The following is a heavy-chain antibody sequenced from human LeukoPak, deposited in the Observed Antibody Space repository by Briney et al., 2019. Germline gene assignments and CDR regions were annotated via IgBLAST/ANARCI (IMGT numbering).Heavy chain of an antibody. CDR3: ARVSTFRDPYYYYYMDV. Sequence: SETLSLTCTVSGGSISSYYWTWIRQPPGKGLEWIGYIYYSGSTDYNPSLKRRVTISVDKSNNQFSLKLSSVTAADTAVYYCARVSTFRDPYYYYYMDVWGKGTTVTISS. D-gene: IGHD2-2*01. V-gene: IGHV4-59*01. J-gene: IGHJ6*03. CDR1: GGSISSYY. CDR2: IYYSGST.